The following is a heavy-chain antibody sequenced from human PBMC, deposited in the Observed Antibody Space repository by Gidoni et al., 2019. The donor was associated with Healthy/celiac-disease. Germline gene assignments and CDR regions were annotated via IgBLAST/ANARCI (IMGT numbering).Heavy chain of an antibody. CDR3: VKDLRGANDY. CDR1: GFTFSSYA. CDR2: ISSNGGST. J-gene: IGHJ4*02. D-gene: IGHD1-26*01. V-gene: IGHV3-64D*06. Sequence: EVQLVESGGGWVQPGGSLRVSGSASGFTFSSYAMHWVRQAPGTGLEYVSAISSNGGSTYYAASVKGRFTISRDNSKNTLYLQMSSLRAEDTAVYYCVKDLRGANDYWGQGTLVTVSS.